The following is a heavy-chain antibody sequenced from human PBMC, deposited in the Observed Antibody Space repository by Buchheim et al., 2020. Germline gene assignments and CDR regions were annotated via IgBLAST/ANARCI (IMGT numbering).Heavy chain of an antibody. Sequence: QVQLVESGGGVVQPGRSLRLSCAASGFTFSSYAMHWVRQAPGKGLEWVAVISYDGGNKYYADSVKGRFTISRDNSKNTLYLQMNSLRAEDTAVYYCAREDGLGMGYWGQGTL. J-gene: IGHJ4*02. CDR3: AREDGLGMGY. CDR1: GFTFSSYA. V-gene: IGHV3-30-3*01. D-gene: IGHD7-27*01. CDR2: ISYDGGNK.